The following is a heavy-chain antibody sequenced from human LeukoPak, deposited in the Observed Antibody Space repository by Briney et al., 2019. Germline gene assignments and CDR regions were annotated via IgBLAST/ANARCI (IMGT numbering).Heavy chain of an antibody. CDR2: ISAYNGNT. D-gene: IGHD3-9*01. Sequence: ASVKVSCKASGYTFTSYGISWVRQAPGQGLEWMGWISAYNGNTNYAQKLQGRVTMTTDTSTSTAYMELRSLRSDDTAVYYCARAGAPTVDILTGYYYYYYMDVWGKGTTVTISS. CDR3: ARAGAPTVDILTGYYYYYYMDV. V-gene: IGHV1-18*01. CDR1: GYTFTSYG. J-gene: IGHJ6*03.